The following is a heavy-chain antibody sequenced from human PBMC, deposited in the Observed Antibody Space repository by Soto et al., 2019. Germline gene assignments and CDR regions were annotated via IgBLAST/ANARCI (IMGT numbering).Heavy chain of an antibody. V-gene: IGHV4-4*02. CDR2: IYQSGST. D-gene: IGHD6-13*01. CDR3: ARASATIAAAAIFDY. J-gene: IGHJ4*02. CDR1: GGAISSSKW. Sequence: QVQLQESGPGLVKPSGTLSLTCAVSGGAISSSKWWSWVRQPPGKGLGWIGEIYQSGSTNYNPSLESRVRMSVDKSRNQFSLKLTSVSAADTAVYYCARASATIAAAAIFDYWGRGTLVTVSS.